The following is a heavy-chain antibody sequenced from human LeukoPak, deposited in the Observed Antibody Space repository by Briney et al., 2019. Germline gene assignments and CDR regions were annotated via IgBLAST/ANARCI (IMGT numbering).Heavy chain of an antibody. CDR2: IRSKANSYAT. D-gene: IGHD3-10*01. V-gene: IGHV3-73*01. Sequence: PGGSLRLSCAASGFTFSNYAMSWVRQASGKGLEWVGRIRSKANSYATAYAASVKGRFTISRDDSKNTAYLQMNSLKTEDTAVYYCTQDSEVRGVIVGYYYYGMDVWGQGTTVTVSS. CDR3: TQDSEVRGVIVGYYYYGMDV. CDR1: GFTFSNYA. J-gene: IGHJ6*02.